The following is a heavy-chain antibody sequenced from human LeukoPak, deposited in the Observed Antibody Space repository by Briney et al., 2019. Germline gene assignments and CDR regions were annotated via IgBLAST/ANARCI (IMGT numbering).Heavy chain of an antibody. CDR1: GFTFSSYW. V-gene: IGHV3-74*01. CDR3: SRERDYYDSSGYYVGGAFDI. Sequence: GGSLRLSCAASGFTFSSYWMHWVRQAPGKGLDWVSRINSDGSSTSYADSVKGRFTISRDNAKNTLYLQMNSLRAEDTAVYYCSRERDYYDSSGYYVGGAFDIWGQGTMVAVSS. CDR2: INSDGSST. J-gene: IGHJ3*02. D-gene: IGHD3-22*01.